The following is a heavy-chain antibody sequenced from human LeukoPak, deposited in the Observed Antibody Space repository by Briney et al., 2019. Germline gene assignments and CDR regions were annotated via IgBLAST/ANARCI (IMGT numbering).Heavy chain of an antibody. V-gene: IGHV1-2*02. J-gene: IGHJ4*02. Sequence: ASVKVSCTASGYTFTGYYMHWVRQAPGQGLEWMGWINPNSGGTNYAQKFQGRVTMTRDTSISTAYMELSRLRSDDTAVYYCARVSLRQQLVRYWGQGTLVTVSS. CDR2: INPNSGGT. D-gene: IGHD6-13*01. CDR1: GYTFTGYY. CDR3: ARVSLRQQLVRY.